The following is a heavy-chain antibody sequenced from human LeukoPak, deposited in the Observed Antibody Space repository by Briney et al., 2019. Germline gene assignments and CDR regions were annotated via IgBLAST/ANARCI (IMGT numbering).Heavy chain of an antibody. J-gene: IGHJ3*02. CDR1: GFTFSSYA. V-gene: IGHV3-23*01. D-gene: IGHD6-6*01. CDR3: AKNRWAARIIIDAFDI. Sequence: PGGSLRLSCAASGFTFSSYAMDWVRRAPGKGLEWVSDISASGVNTYYADSVKGRFTISRDNSKNTLYLQTNSLKVEDTAVYYCAKNRWAARIIIDAFDIWGQGTMVTVSS. CDR2: ISASGVNT.